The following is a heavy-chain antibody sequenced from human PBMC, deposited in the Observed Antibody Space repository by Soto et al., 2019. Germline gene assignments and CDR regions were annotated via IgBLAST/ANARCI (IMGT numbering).Heavy chain of an antibody. Sequence: KPSETLSLTCTVSGGSISSSSYYWGWIRQPPGKGLEWIGSIFYSGSTYYNPSLKSRVTISADKSISTAYLQWSSLKASDTAMYYCARREPGYYYGMDVWGQGTTVTV. CDR2: IFYSGST. D-gene: IGHD1-26*01. J-gene: IGHJ6*02. CDR3: ARREPGYYYGMDV. V-gene: IGHV4-39*07. CDR1: GGSISSSSYY.